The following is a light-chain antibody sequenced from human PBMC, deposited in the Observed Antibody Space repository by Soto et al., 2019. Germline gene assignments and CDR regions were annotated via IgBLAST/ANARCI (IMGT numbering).Light chain of an antibody. J-gene: IGLJ2*01. Sequence: QSALTQPASVSGSPGQSITISCTGTSSDIGNYNLVSWYQQHPDKAPKLMIYEGSKRPSGVSNRFSGSKSGNTASLTLSRLQAEDEADYYCCSYAGGSTWVFGGGTKLTVL. V-gene: IGLV2-23*01. CDR3: CSYAGGSTWV. CDR2: EGS. CDR1: SSDIGNYNL.